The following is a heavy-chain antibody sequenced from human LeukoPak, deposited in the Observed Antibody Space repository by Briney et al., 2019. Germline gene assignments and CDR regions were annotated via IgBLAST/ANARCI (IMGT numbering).Heavy chain of an antibody. CDR2: TSSSHAGT. CDR3: AKAPVTSCRGAYCYPFDS. Sequence: GGSLRLSCAASGFPSSTYAMSWVRQTPWKCLYWVPATSSSHAGTYHAASGRGRFTISRDNSKNTLYLQMNSLRAEDAAVYFCAKAPVTSCRGAYCYPFDSWGQGTLVTVSS. J-gene: IGHJ4*02. CDR1: GFPSSTYA. V-gene: IGHV3-23*01. D-gene: IGHD2-21*01.